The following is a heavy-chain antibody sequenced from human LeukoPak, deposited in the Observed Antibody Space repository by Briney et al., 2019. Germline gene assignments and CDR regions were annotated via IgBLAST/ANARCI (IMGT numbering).Heavy chain of an antibody. V-gene: IGHV3-23*01. CDR1: GFTFSSYA. J-gene: IGHJ4*02. CDR3: AKHYYGSGSYDY. CDR2: ISGSGGST. D-gene: IGHD3-10*01. Sequence: PGGSLRLSCAASGFTFSSYAMSWVRQAPGKGLEWVSAISGSGGSTYYADSVKGRFTISRDNFKNTLYLQMNSLRAEDTAVYYCAKHYYGSGSYDYWGQGTLVTVSS.